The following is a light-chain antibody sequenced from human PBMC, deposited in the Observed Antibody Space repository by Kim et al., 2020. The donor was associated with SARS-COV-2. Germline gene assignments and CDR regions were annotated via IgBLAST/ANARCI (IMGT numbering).Light chain of an antibody. J-gene: IGKJ1*01. CDR3: QQRSNWPT. Sequence: SLVPGERATLSCRASQSVSSYLAWYQQKPGQAPRLLIYDASNRATGIPARFSGSGSGTDFTLTISSLEPEDFAVYYCQQRSNWPTFGQGTKVDIK. CDR1: QSVSSY. CDR2: DAS. V-gene: IGKV3-11*01.